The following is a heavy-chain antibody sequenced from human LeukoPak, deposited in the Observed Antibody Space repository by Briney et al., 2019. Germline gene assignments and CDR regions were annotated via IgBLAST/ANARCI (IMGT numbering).Heavy chain of an antibody. CDR3: ARDKGWNYLDY. CDR2: ISWNSGSI. V-gene: IGHV3-9*01. D-gene: IGHD6-19*01. J-gene: IGHJ4*02. Sequence: LSLTCTVSGYSISSGYYWGWVRQAPGKGLEWVSGISWNSGSIGYADSVKGRFTISRDNAKNSLYLQMNSLRAEDTAVYYCARDKGWNYLDYWGQGTLVTVSS. CDR1: GYSISSGYY.